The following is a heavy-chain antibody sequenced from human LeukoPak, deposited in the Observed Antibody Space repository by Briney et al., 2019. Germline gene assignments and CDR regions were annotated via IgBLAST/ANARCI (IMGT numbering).Heavy chain of an antibody. Sequence: PSETLSLTCTVSGGSISSYYWSWIRQPAGKGLEWIGRIYTSGSTNYNPSLKSRVTISVDTSKNQFSLKLSSVTAADTAVYYCARLMITGTGGYYFDYWGQGTLVTVSS. CDR1: GGSISSYY. J-gene: IGHJ4*02. V-gene: IGHV4-4*07. CDR3: ARLMITGTGGYYFDY. CDR2: IYTSGST. D-gene: IGHD1-7*01.